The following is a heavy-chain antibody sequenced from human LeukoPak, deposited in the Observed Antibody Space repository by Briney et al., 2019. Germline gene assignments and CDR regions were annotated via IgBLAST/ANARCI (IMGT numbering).Heavy chain of an antibody. CDR2: ISGSGAT. V-gene: IGHV3-23*01. D-gene: IGHD6-19*01. CDR1: GFTFSSYA. CDR3: AKDDHGGSGWRDYFDY. Sequence: GGSPRHSRAASGFTFSSYAMSWVRQALGRGLGWVSSISGSGATYYADSVKGRFTISRDNSKNTLYLQMNSLRDEDTAVYYCAKDDHGGSGWRDYFDYWGQGTLVTVST. J-gene: IGHJ4*02.